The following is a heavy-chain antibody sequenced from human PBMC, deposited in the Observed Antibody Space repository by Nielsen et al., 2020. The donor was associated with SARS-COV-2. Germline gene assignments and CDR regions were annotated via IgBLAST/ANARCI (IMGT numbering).Heavy chain of an antibody. CDR3: ARGGDIVATTPYYYGLDV. J-gene: IGHJ6*02. CDR1: GYTFTSYY. D-gene: IGHD5-12*01. Sequence: ASVKVSCKASGYTFTSYYMHWVRQAPGQGLEWMGIINPCGGSTSYAQKFQGRVTMTRDTSTSTVYMELSSLRSEDTAVYYCARGGDIVATTPYYYGLDVWGQGTTVTVSS. V-gene: IGHV1-46*01. CDR2: INPCGGST.